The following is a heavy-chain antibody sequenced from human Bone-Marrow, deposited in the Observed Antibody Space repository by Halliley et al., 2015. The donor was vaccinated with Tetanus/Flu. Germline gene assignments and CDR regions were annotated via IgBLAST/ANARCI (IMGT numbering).Heavy chain of an antibody. CDR3: ARTPDGSPSFFPPDFFAP. J-gene: IGHJ5*02. D-gene: IGHD2-15*01. CDR1: GGSISRYY. Sequence: TLSLTCTVSGGSISRYYWSWLRQSPGRGLEWIGYIYFSGSTNYNPSLEGRVTISLDTSKTQFSLRLDSVTAADTAIYYCARTPDGSPSFFPPDFFAPWGQGTLVTVSS. V-gene: IGHV4-59*01. CDR2: IYFSGST.